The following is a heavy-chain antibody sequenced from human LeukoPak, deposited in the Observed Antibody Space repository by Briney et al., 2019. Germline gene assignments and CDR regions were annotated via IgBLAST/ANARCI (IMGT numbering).Heavy chain of an antibody. Sequence: PGGSLRLSCTASGFTFGDYAMSWVRQAPGKGLEWVGFIRSKAYGGTTEYAASVKGRFTISRDDSKSIAYLQMNSLKTEDTAVYYCTRDKGRITMVRGVMTADAFDIWGQGTMVTVSS. CDR3: TRDKGRITMVRGVMTADAFDI. CDR1: GFTFGDYA. J-gene: IGHJ3*02. D-gene: IGHD3-10*01. CDR2: IRSKAYGGTT. V-gene: IGHV3-49*04.